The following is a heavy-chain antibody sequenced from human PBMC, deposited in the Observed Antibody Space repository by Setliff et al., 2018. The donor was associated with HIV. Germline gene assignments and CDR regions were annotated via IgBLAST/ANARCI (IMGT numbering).Heavy chain of an antibody. CDR1: GFTFSSYW. Sequence: GGSLRLSCAGSGFTFSSYWMSWVRQAPGKGLEWVGNIKQDGSEKYYVDSVKGRFTISRDNAKNSLYLQMNSLRTDDTAMYYCACPKEGYSGSGGAFQIWGQGTMVTVSS. V-gene: IGHV3-7*01. CDR3: ACPKEGYSGSGGAFQI. CDR2: IKQDGSEK. J-gene: IGHJ3*02. D-gene: IGHD3-10*01.